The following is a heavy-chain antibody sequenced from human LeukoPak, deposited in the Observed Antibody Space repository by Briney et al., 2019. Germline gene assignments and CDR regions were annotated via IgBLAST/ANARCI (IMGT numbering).Heavy chain of an antibody. V-gene: IGHV3-11*01. D-gene: IGHD1-26*01. CDR2: ISSSGSII. CDR1: GFIFSDYY. CDR3: ARDRFSGSYPLDY. Sequence: GGSLRLSCTTSGFIFSDYYMSWIRQAPGKGLEWVSYISSSGSIIYYADSVKGRFTISRDNAKNSLYLQMNSLRAEDTAVYYCARDRFSGSYPLDYWGQGTLVTVSS. J-gene: IGHJ4*02.